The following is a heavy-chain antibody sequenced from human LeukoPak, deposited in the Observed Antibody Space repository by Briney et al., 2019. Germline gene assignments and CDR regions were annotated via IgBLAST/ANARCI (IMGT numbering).Heavy chain of an antibody. D-gene: IGHD1-26*01. CDR1: GYTFTSYY. Sequence: GASVKVSCKASGYTFTSYYIHWVRQAPGQGLEWMGVINPSGGSTSYAQKFQGRVTMTRDTSSSTVYMELSSLSSEDTAVYYCARDGEVGATGLGHYYYMDVWGKGTTVTVSS. V-gene: IGHV1-46*01. J-gene: IGHJ6*03. CDR3: ARDGEVGATGLGHYYYMDV. CDR2: INPSGGST.